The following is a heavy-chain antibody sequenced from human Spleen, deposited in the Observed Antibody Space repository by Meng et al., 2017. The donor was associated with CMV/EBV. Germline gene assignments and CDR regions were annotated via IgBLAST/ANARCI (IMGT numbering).Heavy chain of an antibody. V-gene: IGHV3-74*01. CDR3: AVNYDFWSGRWD. Sequence: GESLKISCAASGFSFSRFWMHWVRQAPGKGLVWVSRINSDGSSTSYADSVKGRFTISRDNAKNTLYLQMNSLRAEDTAVYYCAVNYDFWSGRWDWGQGTLVTVSS. CDR2: INSDGSST. CDR1: GFSFSRFW. D-gene: IGHD3-3*01. J-gene: IGHJ4*02.